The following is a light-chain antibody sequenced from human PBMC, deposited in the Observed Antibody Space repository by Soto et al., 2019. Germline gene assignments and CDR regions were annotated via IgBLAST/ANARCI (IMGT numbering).Light chain of an antibody. J-gene: IGKJ4*01. V-gene: IGKV3-20*01. CDR1: QSITNNY. Sequence: EIVLTQSPGTLSLSPGERATLSCRAAQSITNNYLAWYQQKPGRAHRLLIYGASSWATGIPDRFSGSGSGTDFTLTISRLEPEDFAMYYCQQYGYLVTFGGGTKVDIK. CDR2: GAS. CDR3: QQYGYLVT.